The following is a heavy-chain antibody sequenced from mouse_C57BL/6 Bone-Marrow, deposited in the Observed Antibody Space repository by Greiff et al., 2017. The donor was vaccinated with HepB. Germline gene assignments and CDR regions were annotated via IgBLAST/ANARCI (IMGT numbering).Heavy chain of an antibody. Sequence: QVQLKQSGAELVRPGASVKLSCKASGYTFTDYYINWVKQRPGQGLEWIARIYPGSGNTYYNEKFKGKATLTAEKSSSTAYMQLSSLTSEDSAVYFCARPTMVTTKGFAYWGQGTLVTVSA. CDR2: IYPGSGNT. D-gene: IGHD2-9*01. CDR3: ARPTMVTTKGFAY. CDR1: GYTFTDYY. V-gene: IGHV1-76*01. J-gene: IGHJ3*01.